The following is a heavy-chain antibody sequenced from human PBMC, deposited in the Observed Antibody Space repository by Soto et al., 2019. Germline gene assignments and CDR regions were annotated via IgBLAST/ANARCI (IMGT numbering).Heavy chain of an antibody. V-gene: IGHV3-11*06. Sequence: PGGSLRLSCAASGFTFSDYYMSWIRQAPGKGLEWVSYISSSSSYTNYADSVKGRFTISRDNAKNSLYLQMNSLRAEDTDVYYCARGNTPSSSSFWLDYWGQGTLVTVSS. D-gene: IGHD6-6*01. J-gene: IGHJ4*02. CDR1: GFTFSDYY. CDR3: ARGNTPSSSSFWLDY. CDR2: ISSSSSYT.